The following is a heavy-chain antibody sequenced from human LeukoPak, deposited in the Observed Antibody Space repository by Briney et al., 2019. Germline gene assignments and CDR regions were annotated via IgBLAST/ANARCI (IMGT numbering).Heavy chain of an antibody. Sequence: GGSLRLSCAATGFTFSSFSMHWVRQAPGKGLEWVAVISYDGSNKYYADSVKGRFAISRDNSKNTLYLQMNSLRTEDTAVYYCARPTNSSGLLDYWGQGTLVTVSS. CDR3: ARPTNSSGLLDY. V-gene: IGHV3-30*03. J-gene: IGHJ4*02. CDR2: ISYDGSNK. CDR1: GFTFSSFS. D-gene: IGHD6-19*01.